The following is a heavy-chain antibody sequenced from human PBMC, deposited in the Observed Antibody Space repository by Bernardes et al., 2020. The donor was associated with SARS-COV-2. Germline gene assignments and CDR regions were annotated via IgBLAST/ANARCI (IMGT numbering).Heavy chain of an antibody. V-gene: IGHV3-7*01. CDR1: GFTFSSYW. J-gene: IGHJ4*02. Sequence: GSLRLSCAASGFTFSSYWMSWVRQAPGKGLEWVANIKGDGSQRSSVDPVRGRFTISRDNAKNLLYLQMHSLRAEDTAVYYCAGIDEVTGSDYWGQGTLVTVSS. CDR3: AGIDEVTGSDY. D-gene: IGHD6-19*01. CDR2: IKGDGSQR.